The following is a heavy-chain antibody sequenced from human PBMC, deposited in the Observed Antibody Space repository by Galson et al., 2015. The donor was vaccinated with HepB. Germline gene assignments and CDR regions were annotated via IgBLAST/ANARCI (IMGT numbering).Heavy chain of an antibody. CDR1: GFTFSDYW. Sequence: SLRLSCAASGFTFSDYWVPWVRQAPGKGPEWVANIKQDGSEKYYVGSVKGRFTISRDNARNLVFLQMTSLRVEDTAIYYCARGDRVGVTNGYFDFWGLGTLVTVSS. CDR3: ARGDRVGVTNGYFDF. J-gene: IGHJ4*03. CDR2: IKQDGSEK. D-gene: IGHD1-26*01. V-gene: IGHV3-7*03.